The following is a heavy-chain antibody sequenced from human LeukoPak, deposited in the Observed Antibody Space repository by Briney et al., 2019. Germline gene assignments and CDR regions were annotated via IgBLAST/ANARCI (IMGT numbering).Heavy chain of an antibody. D-gene: IGHD3-3*01. V-gene: IGHV4-4*09. Sequence: PSETLSLTCTVSCGSISSYYWSWIRQPPGKGLEWIGYIYTSGSTNYNPSLKRRVTISVDTSKTQFSLKLSSVTAADTAVYYCARTPTTIFDYYYYMDVWGKGTTVTVSS. CDR2: IYTSGST. J-gene: IGHJ6*03. CDR1: CGSISSYY. CDR3: ARTPTTIFDYYYYMDV.